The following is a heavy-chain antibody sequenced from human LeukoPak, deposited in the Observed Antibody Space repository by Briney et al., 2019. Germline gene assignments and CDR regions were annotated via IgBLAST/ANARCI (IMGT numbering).Heavy chain of an antibody. D-gene: IGHD2-15*01. V-gene: IGHV1-69*13. Sequence: ASVKVSCKASGYTFTSYGISWVRQAPGQGLEWMGGIIPIFGTANYAQKFQGRVTIAADESTSTAYMELSSLRSEDTAVYYCARGRNCSGGSCYSVVDYYYGMDVWGQGTTVTVSS. CDR1: GYTFTSYG. J-gene: IGHJ6*02. CDR3: ARGRNCSGGSCYSVVDYYYGMDV. CDR2: IIPIFGTA.